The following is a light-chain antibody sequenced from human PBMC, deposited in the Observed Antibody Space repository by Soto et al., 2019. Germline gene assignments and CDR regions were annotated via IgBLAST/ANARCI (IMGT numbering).Light chain of an antibody. CDR2: GAS. CDR1: QSVTEK. J-gene: IGKJ4*01. CDR3: QQYDDWLRLT. V-gene: IGKV3-15*01. Sequence: IVMTQSPDTLSVAPGESPTLSCRASQSVTEKAGSYRQKSGQAPRLLIYGASTRATGIPARFSGSGSGKELNLTIRSLQSEDFAVYFCQQYDDWLRLTFGGGTKV.